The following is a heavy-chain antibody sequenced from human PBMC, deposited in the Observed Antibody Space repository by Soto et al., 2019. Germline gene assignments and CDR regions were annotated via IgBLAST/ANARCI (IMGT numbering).Heavy chain of an antibody. CDR2: ISGTGGST. CDR3: GTGNSNWGTGDAFDI. D-gene: IGHD7-27*01. J-gene: IGHJ3*02. CDR1: VFTFSNYW. V-gene: IGHV3-23*01. Sequence: GGSLRLSCSVSVFTFSNYWMHWVRQAPGKGLEWVSSISGTGGSTFYAGSAKGRFTISRDNSKNTLFLQMTSLRAEDTAVYYCGTGNSNWGTGDAFDIWCQGKTGTVS.